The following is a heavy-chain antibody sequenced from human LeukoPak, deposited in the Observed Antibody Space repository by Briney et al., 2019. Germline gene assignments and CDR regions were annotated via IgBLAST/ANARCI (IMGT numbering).Heavy chain of an antibody. V-gene: IGHV1-69*02. Sequence: GASVKVSCKASGGTFSSYTISWVRQAPGQGLEWMGRIISILGIANYAQKFQGRVTITADKSTSTAYMELSSLRSEDTAVYYCARAGSDTYGDYFDYWGQGTLVTVSS. CDR2: IISILGIA. D-gene: IGHD3-10*01. CDR3: ARAGSDTYGDYFDY. J-gene: IGHJ4*02. CDR1: GGTFSSYT.